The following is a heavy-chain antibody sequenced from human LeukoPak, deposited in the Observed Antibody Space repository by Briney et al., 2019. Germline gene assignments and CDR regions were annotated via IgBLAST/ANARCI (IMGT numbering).Heavy chain of an antibody. CDR2: ISGSATTM. V-gene: IGHV3-48*01. Sequence: GGSLRLSCAASGFTFSNYNMNWVRQSPGKGLEWLSYISGSATTMYSADSVKGRCIISRDNAKNSLYLQMNSLRAEDTAIYFCARDLISGATKSYYGMDVWGRGTTVTVSS. CDR3: ARDLISGATKSYYGMDV. D-gene: IGHD1-26*01. CDR1: GFTFSNYN. J-gene: IGHJ6*02.